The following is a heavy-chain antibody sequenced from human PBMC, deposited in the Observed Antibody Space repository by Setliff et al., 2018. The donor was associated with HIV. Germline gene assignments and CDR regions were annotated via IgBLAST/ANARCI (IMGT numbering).Heavy chain of an antibody. Sequence: GGSLRLSCAASGFRFRSYWMSWVRQAPGKGLESVANVKQDGTETLYVDSVKGRFTISRDNANNLVYLQMNSLRAEDTAVYYCARLPQDVRSSIDFWGQGTLVTVSS. V-gene: IGHV3-7*01. D-gene: IGHD6-6*01. J-gene: IGHJ4*02. CDR3: ARLPQDVRSSIDF. CDR2: VKQDGTET. CDR1: GFRFRSYW.